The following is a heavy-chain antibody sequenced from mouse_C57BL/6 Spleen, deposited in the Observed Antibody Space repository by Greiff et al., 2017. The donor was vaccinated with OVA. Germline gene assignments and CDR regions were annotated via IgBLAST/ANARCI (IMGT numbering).Heavy chain of an antibody. Sequence: ESGPGLVKPSQSLSLTCSVTGYSITSGYYWNWIRQFPGNKLEWMGYISYDGSNNYNPSLKNRISITRDTSKNQFFLKLNSVTTEDTATYYCARMGDGTFAYWGQGTLVTVSA. J-gene: IGHJ3*01. CDR2: ISYDGSN. CDR1: GYSITSGYY. D-gene: IGHD2-1*01. V-gene: IGHV3-6*01. CDR3: ARMGDGTFAY.